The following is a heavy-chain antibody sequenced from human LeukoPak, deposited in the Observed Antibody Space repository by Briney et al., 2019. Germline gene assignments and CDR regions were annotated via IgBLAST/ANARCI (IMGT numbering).Heavy chain of an antibody. D-gene: IGHD1-26*01. CDR2: ISTSGST. V-gene: IGHV4-4*07. Sequence: SETLSLTCTVSGGSISSYYWSWIRQPAGKGLESIGHISTSGSTNYNPSLKSRVTMSVDTSKNQFSLKLSSVTAADTAVYYCARFERWELPYFGYWGQGTLVTVSS. J-gene: IGHJ4*02. CDR1: GGSISSYY. CDR3: ARFERWELPYFGY.